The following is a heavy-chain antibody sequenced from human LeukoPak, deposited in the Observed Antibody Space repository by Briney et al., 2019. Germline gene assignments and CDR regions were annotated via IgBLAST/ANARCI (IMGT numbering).Heavy chain of an antibody. V-gene: IGHV3-48*01. J-gene: IGHJ4*02. D-gene: IGHD3-22*01. CDR2: ISSSSSTI. CDR3: ASSRTYHYDNSGPADGY. Sequence: GGSLRLSCAASGFTFSSYSMNWVRQAPGKGLEWVSYISSSSSTIYYADSVKGRFTLSRDNFNNTLYLQINSLTPEDTAFYYCASSRTYHYDNSGPADGYWGQGTLVTVSS. CDR1: GFTFSSYS.